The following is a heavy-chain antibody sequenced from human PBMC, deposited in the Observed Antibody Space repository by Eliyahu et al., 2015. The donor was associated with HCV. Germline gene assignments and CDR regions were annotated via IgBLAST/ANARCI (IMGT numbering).Heavy chain of an antibody. CDR3: ASTLPITIFGLVIDRNKNYFDC. CDR1: GGSIXSSXYY. D-gene: IGHD3-3*01. CDR2: VYYSGSA. V-gene: IGHV4-39*01. J-gene: IGHJ4*02. Sequence: QLQLQESGPGLVKPSETLSLTCTVSGGSIXSSXYYXGXXRQPPGKGLEXIGSVYYSGSASYNPSLKSRVTISVDTSKNQISLKLSSVTTADTAVYFCASTLPITIFGLVIDRNKNYFDCWGQGTLVTVSS.